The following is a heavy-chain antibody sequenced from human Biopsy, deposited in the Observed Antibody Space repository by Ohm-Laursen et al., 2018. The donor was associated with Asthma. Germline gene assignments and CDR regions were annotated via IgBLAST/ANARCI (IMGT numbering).Heavy chain of an antibody. CDR2: VYWTGST. CDR3: VRAVRNEQWLAPFDY. Sequence: TLSLTCTVSGDSISSYRWSWIRQPPGKGLEWMGYVYWTGSTNYNPSLKSRITMSVDTSKNRMFLELTSVTAADTAIYYCVRAVRNEQWLAPFDYWGQGKPVTVSS. CDR1: GDSISSYR. D-gene: IGHD6-19*01. J-gene: IGHJ4*02. V-gene: IGHV4-59*01.